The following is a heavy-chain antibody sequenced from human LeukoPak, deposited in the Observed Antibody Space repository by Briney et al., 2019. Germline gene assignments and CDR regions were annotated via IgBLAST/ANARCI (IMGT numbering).Heavy chain of an antibody. CDR1: GGSISTYY. D-gene: IGHD2-2*01. J-gene: IGHJ4*02. CDR2: IHSSGTT. Sequence: SETLSLTCTVSGGSISTYYWSWIRQPAGKGLEWIGRIHSSGTTHYNPSLRSRVTLSIDTSKNQFSLKLSSVTAADTAVYYCGRLNLPAVTGAFDYWGQGTLVTVSS. CDR3: GRLNLPAVTGAFDY. V-gene: IGHV4-4*07.